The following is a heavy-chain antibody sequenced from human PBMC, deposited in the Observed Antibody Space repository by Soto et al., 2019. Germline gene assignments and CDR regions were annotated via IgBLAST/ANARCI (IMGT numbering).Heavy chain of an antibody. J-gene: IGHJ4*02. CDR3: ARLDIVTTTFDY. V-gene: IGHV1-18*01. Sequence: ASVKVSCKASGYTFPNYGISWVRQAPGQRLEWMGWINPYNSKARYAQKFQGRLTMTRDTSTTTVYMELSSLRSDDTAVYYCARLDIVTTTFDYWGQGTPVTVS. D-gene: IGHD5-12*01. CDR1: GYTFPNYG. CDR2: INPYNSKA.